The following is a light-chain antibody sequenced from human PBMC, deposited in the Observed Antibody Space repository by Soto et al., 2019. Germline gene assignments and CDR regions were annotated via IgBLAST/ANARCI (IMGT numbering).Light chain of an antibody. J-gene: IGKJ2*01. CDR3: QHYNNWPFT. CDR1: PSVRRN. V-gene: IGKV3-15*01. CDR2: GAS. Sequence: EIVMTQSPATLSVSPGERATLSCSASPSVRRNLAWYQQKPGQAPTLLIYGASARATGIPVRFSGSRSGTEFTLTISSKQSEDFAVYYCQHYNNWPFTFGQGTKLEIE.